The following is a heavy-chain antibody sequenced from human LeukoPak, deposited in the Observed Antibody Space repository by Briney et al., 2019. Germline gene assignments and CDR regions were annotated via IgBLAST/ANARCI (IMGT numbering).Heavy chain of an antibody. D-gene: IGHD3-10*01. CDR2: ISSSSSYT. CDR3: AREVVVRGVMSIKGRGHYYFDY. CDR1: GFTFSDYY. J-gene: IGHJ4*02. Sequence: GGSLRLSCAASGFTFSDYYMSWIRQAPGKGLEWVSYISSSSSYTNYADSVKGRFTISRDNAKNSLYLQMNSLRAEDTAVYYCAREVVVRGVMSIKGRGHYYFDYWGQGTLVTVSS. V-gene: IGHV3-11*05.